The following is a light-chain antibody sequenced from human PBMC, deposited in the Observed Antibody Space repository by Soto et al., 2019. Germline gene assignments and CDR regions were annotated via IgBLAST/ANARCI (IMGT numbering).Light chain of an antibody. CDR3: TSYTTTSTVI. V-gene: IGLV2-14*03. J-gene: IGLJ2*01. Sequence: QSALTQPASVSGSPGQSITISCAGTSSDVGGYNCLSWYQQHPGKAPKLLIYDVNNRPSGVSNRFSGSKSGNTASLTISGLQAEDEADYYCTSYTTTSTVIFGGGTKLTVL. CDR2: DVN. CDR1: SSDVGGYNC.